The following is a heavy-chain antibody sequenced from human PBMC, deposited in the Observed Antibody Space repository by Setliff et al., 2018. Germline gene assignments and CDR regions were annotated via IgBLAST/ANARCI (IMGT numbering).Heavy chain of an antibody. D-gene: IGHD3-22*01. V-gene: IGHV1-2*02. CDR3: TRDRPYENDSTGYYYFDY. CDR2: INPNSGGT. CDR1: GYTFTGYY. J-gene: IGHJ4*02. Sequence: GASVKVSCKASGYTFTGYYMHWVRQAPGQGLEWMGWINPNSGGTKYAQKFQGRVTMTADTSTSTAYMDLRSLRSDDTAVYYCTRDRPYENDSTGYYYFDYWGQGTLVTVSS.